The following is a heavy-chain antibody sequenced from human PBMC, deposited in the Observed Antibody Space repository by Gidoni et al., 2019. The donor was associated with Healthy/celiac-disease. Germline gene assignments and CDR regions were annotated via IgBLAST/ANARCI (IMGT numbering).Heavy chain of an antibody. Sequence: DGLEWIGEINHSGSTNYNPSLKSRVTISVDTSTNQFSLKLRSVTAADTAVYYCARGVDYYDSSGYYSPRVRYYMDVWGKGTTVTVSS. J-gene: IGHJ6*03. D-gene: IGHD3-22*01. CDR3: ARGVDYYDSSGYYSPRVRYYMDV. CDR2: INHSGST. V-gene: IGHV4-34*01.